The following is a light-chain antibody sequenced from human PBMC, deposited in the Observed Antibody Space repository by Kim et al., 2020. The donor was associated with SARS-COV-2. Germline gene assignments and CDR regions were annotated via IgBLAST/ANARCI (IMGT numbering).Light chain of an antibody. CDR3: QTWGTGIWV. CDR1: SGNSGYA. Sequence: ASGQHTCTLGSGNSGYASAWHQQQPEKRLRYLMKLNSDGSLSKGDGIPVRFSGSSSGAARYLTISSLQSEDEADDYCQTWGTGIWVFGGGTQLTVL. J-gene: IGLJ3*02. CDR2: LNSDGSL. V-gene: IGLV4-69*01.